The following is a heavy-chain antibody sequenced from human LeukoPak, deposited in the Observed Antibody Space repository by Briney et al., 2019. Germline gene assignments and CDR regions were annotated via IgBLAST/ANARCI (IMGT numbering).Heavy chain of an antibody. V-gene: IGHV3-15*01. CDR2: IKPKTDGETT. J-gene: IGHJ4*02. D-gene: IGHD2-21*01. Sequence: GGSLRLSCAASGFTFNYAWMSWVRQVPGEGLEWVGRIKPKTDGETTEYAAPVKDRFSISRDDSKSMMYLQMNSLKTEDTAVYYCITPLPYSAQGGQGTLVTVSS. CDR3: ITPLPYSAQ. CDR1: GFTFNYAW.